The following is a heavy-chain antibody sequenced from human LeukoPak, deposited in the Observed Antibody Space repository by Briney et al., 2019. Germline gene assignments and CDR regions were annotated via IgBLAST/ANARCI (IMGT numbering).Heavy chain of an antibody. V-gene: IGHV1-18*01. CDR1: GYTFTSYG. Sequence: ASVKVSCKASGYTFTSYGISWVRQAPGQGLEWMGWISAYNGITNYAQKLQGRVTMTTDTSTSTAYMELRSLRSDDTAVYYCARALGQLVVPNRFGPRGQGTLVTVSS. CDR3: ARALGQLVVPNRFGP. J-gene: IGHJ5*01. CDR2: ISAYNGIT. D-gene: IGHD2-8*01.